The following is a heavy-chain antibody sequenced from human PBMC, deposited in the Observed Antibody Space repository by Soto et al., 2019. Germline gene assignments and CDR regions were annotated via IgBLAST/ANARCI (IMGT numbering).Heavy chain of an antibody. J-gene: IGHJ4*02. CDR1: GYTFTSYA. CDR2: INAGNGNT. D-gene: IGHD1-26*01. V-gene: IGHV1-3*01. Sequence: GVLVKVSFKASGYTFTSYAMHWVRQAPGQSLEWIGWINAGNGNTKYXXKFQGSVXXTMDTSASTAXRELSXRRSEDAAVYYCARDLGVGAASDYWSQGTLVTVSS. CDR3: ARDLGVGAASDY.